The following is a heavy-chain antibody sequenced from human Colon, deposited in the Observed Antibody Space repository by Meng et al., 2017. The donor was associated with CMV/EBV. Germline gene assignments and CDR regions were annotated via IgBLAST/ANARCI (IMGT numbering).Heavy chain of an antibody. J-gene: IGHJ4*02. CDR1: GYTLTELS. V-gene: IGHV1-24*01. CDR3: ASERLGAAAIPLDH. Sequence: ASVKVSCKVSGYTLTELSIHWVRQAPGKGLEWMGGFNPEDGERVYAQKFQGRISMTGDTSTDTAYMELGSLTFEDTAVFYCASERLGAAAIPLDHWGQGTLVTVSS. D-gene: IGHD6-13*01. CDR2: FNPEDGER.